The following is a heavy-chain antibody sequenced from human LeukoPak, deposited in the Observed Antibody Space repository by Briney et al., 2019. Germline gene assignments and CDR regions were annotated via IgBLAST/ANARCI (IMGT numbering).Heavy chain of an antibody. D-gene: IGHD3-22*01. J-gene: IGHJ4*02. CDR2: INHSGST. CDR3: ARGRYYDSSGYYYRDY. Sequence: PGGSLRLSCAASGFTFSSYAMSWIRQPPGKGLEWIGEINHSGSTNYNPSLKSRVTISVDTSKNQFSLKLSSVTAADTAVYYCARGRYYDSSGYYYRDYWGQGTLVTVSS. CDR1: GFTFSSYA. V-gene: IGHV4-34*01.